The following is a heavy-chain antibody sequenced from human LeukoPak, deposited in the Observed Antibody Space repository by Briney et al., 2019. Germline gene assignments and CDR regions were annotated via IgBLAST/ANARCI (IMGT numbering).Heavy chain of an antibody. CDR3: ARAGNLAVAGYFDY. D-gene: IGHD6-19*01. Sequence: GRSLRLSCAASGFTFSSYAMHWVRQAPGKGLEWVAVISYDRSNKYYADSVKGRFTISRDNSKNTLYLQMNSLRAEDTAVYYCARAGNLAVAGYFDYWGQGTLVTVSS. V-gene: IGHV3-30-3*01. CDR1: GFTFSSYA. CDR2: ISYDRSNK. J-gene: IGHJ4*02.